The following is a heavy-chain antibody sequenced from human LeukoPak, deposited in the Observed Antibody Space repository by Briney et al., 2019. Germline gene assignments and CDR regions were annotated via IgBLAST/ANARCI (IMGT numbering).Heavy chain of an antibody. J-gene: IGHJ4*02. CDR3: AKGRGSSDYVFDH. Sequence: GGSLRLSCAASGFTSTTYVMSWVRQPPGKGLEWVSGISGSGERTYYADSVKGRFTISRDNSKNTLYLQMDSLRAEDTAVYYCAKGRGSSDYVFDHWGQGILVTVSS. CDR2: ISGSGERT. D-gene: IGHD5-12*01. CDR1: GFTSTTYV. V-gene: IGHV3-23*01.